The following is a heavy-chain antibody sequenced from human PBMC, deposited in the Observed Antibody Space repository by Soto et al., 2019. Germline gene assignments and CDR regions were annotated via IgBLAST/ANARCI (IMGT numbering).Heavy chain of an antibody. CDR1: GGTFSSYA. J-gene: IGHJ6*02. CDR3: ARGRDIVVVPAAIGGYYDYGMDV. D-gene: IGHD2-2*01. CDR2: IIPIFGTA. Sequence: QVQLVQSGAEVKKPGSSVKVSCKASGGTFSSYAISWVRQAPGQGREWMGGIIPIFGTANYAQKFQGRVTITADESTSTAYMELSSLRSEDTAVYYCARGRDIVVVPAAIGGYYDYGMDVWGQGTTVTASS. V-gene: IGHV1-69*01.